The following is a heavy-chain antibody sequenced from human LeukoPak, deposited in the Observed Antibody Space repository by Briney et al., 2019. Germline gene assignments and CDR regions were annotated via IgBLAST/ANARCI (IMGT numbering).Heavy chain of an antibody. CDR3: ARAVWYIAVAATFDY. Sequence: ASVKVSCKASGYTFTGYYMHWVRQAPGQGLEWMGRINPNSGGTNYAQKFQGRLTMTRATSLSTAYMELSRLRSDDTAVYYCARAVWYIAVAATFDYWGQGTLVTVSS. CDR1: GYTFTGYY. CDR2: INPNSGGT. J-gene: IGHJ4*02. V-gene: IGHV1-2*06. D-gene: IGHD6-19*01.